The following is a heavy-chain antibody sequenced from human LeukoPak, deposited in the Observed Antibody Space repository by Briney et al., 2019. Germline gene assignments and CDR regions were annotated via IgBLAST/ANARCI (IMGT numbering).Heavy chain of an antibody. CDR1: GYTFTSYG. D-gene: IGHD3-22*01. J-gene: IGHJ4*02. V-gene: IGHV1-18*01. Sequence: GASVKVSCKASGYTFTSYGISWVRQAPGQGLEWMGWISAYNGNTNYAQKLQGRVTMTTDTSTSTAYMELRSLRSDDTAVYYCARVYGRLHYYDSSGYRALHYWGQGTLVTVSS. CDR3: ARVYGRLHYYDSSGYRALHY. CDR2: ISAYNGNT.